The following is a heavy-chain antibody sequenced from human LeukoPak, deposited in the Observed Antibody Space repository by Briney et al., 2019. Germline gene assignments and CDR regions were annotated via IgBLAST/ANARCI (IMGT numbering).Heavy chain of an antibody. J-gene: IGHJ4*02. CDR1: GGSINSGRYY. Sequence: SQTLSLTCTVSGGSINSGRYYWSWIRQPAGKGLEWIGRIYTSGSTNYNPSLKSRVTISVDTSKNQFSLKLSSVTAADTAVYYCARDSPAAGTDFDYWGQGTLVTVSS. D-gene: IGHD6-13*01. CDR2: IYTSGST. CDR3: ARDSPAAGTDFDY. V-gene: IGHV4-61*02.